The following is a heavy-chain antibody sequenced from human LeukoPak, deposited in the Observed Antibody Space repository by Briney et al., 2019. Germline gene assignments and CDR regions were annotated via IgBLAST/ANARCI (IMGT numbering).Heavy chain of an antibody. Sequence: GGSLRLSCAASGFTFSNYGMHWVRQAPGKGLEWVAFIRYDESTKFYADSVKGRFTISRDNSKTTLYLQMNSLRAEDTAVYFCAKDLPTPYFDYWGRGTLVTVSS. D-gene: IGHD4-23*01. J-gene: IGHJ4*02. CDR2: IRYDESTK. CDR1: GFTFSNYG. V-gene: IGHV3-30*02. CDR3: AKDLPTPYFDY.